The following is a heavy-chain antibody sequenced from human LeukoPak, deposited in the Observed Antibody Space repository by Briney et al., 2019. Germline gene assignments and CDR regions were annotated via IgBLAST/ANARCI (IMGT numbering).Heavy chain of an antibody. D-gene: IGHD3-9*01. J-gene: IGHJ6*02. CDR2: ISSSGSNI. Sequence: GGSLRLSCAASGFTFGDYYMSWVRQAPGKGLEWVSYISSSGSNIYYADSVKGRFTIYRDNAKNSLYLQMNSLRAEDTAVYYCARDTDILTGYYYYGMDVWGQGTTVTVSS. V-gene: IGHV3-11*01. CDR1: GFTFGDYY. CDR3: ARDTDILTGYYYYGMDV.